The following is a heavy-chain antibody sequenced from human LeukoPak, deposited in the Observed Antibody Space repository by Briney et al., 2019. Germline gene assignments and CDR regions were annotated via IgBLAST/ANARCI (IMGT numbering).Heavy chain of an antibody. V-gene: IGHV3-48*01. CDR3: ARDGESFSFSFDY. D-gene: IGHD1-26*01. J-gene: IGHJ4*02. CDR2: ISSSSSTI. CDR1: GFTFSSYA. Sequence: GGSLRLSCAASGFTFSSYAMNWVRQAPGKGLEWVSYISSSSSTIYYADSVKGRFTISRDNAKNSLYLQMNGLRAEDTAVYYCARDGESFSFSFDYWGQGTLVTVSS.